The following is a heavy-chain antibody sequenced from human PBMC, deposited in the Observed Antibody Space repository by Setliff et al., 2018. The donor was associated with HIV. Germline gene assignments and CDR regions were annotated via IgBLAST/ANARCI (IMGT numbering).Heavy chain of an antibody. CDR1: GGSFSGYY. V-gene: IGHV4-34*12. Sequence: PSETLSLTCAVYGGSFSGYYWSWIRQPPGKGLKWIGEIIPSGSTNYNPSLKSRVTISLDTSKNQFSLKLSSVTAADTAVYYCARTSIRSGWGRNNWFDPWGQGTLVTVSS. CDR3: ARTSIRSGWGRNNWFDP. D-gene: IGHD6-19*01. J-gene: IGHJ5*02. CDR2: IIPSGST.